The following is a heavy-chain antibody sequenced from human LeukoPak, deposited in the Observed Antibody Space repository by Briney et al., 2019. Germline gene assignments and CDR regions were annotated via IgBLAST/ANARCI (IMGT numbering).Heavy chain of an antibody. CDR3: ARSSSSGWHNYYYYYMDV. CDR1: GGSFSGYY. Sequence: SETLSLTCAAYGGSFSGYYWSWIRQPPGKGLEWIGEINHSGSTNYNPSLKSRVTISVDTSKNQFSLKLSSVTAADTAVYYCARSSSSGWHNYYYYYMDVWGKGTTVTVSS. V-gene: IGHV4-34*01. D-gene: IGHD6-19*01. J-gene: IGHJ6*03. CDR2: INHSGST.